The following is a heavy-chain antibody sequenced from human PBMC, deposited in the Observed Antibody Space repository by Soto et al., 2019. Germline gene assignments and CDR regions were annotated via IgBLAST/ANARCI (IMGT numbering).Heavy chain of an antibody. J-gene: IGHJ5*02. Sequence: ASVKVSCKASGYTFTSYDINWVRQATGQGLEWMGWMNPNSGNTGYAQKFQGRATMTRNTSISTAYMELSSLRSEDTAVYYCAIERIAVAGGPHNWFDPWGQGTLVTVSS. CDR3: AIERIAVAGGPHNWFDP. CDR1: GYTFTSYD. CDR2: MNPNSGNT. V-gene: IGHV1-8*01. D-gene: IGHD6-19*01.